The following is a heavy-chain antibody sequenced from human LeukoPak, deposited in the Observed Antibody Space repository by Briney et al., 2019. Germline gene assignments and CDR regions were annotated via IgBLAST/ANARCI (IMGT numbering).Heavy chain of an antibody. V-gene: IGHV4-59*01. CDR1: GGSIGSYY. CDR3: ARSFAQYYDFWSGYYAPPDYYYGMDV. D-gene: IGHD3-3*01. J-gene: IGHJ6*02. CDR2: IYYSGST. Sequence: SETLSLTCTVSGGSIGSYYWSWIRQPPGKGLEWIGYIYYSGSTNYNPSLKSRVTISVDTPKNQFSLKLSSVTAADTAVYYCARSFAQYYDFWSGYYAPPDYYYGMDVWGQGTTVTVSS.